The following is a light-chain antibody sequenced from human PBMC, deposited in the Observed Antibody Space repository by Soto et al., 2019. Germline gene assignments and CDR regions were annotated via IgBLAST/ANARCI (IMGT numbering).Light chain of an antibody. CDR2: QDS. CDR3: QAWDSSTASFYV. CDR1: KLGDKY. Sequence: SYELTQPPSVSVSPGQTASITCSGDKLGDKYACWYQQKPGQSPVLVIYQDSKRPSGIPERFSGSNSGNTATLTISGTQAMDEADYYCQAWDSSTASFYVFGTGTKLTV. V-gene: IGLV3-1*01. J-gene: IGLJ1*01.